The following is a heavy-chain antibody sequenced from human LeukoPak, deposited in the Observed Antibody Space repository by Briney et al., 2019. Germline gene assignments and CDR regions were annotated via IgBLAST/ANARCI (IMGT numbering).Heavy chain of an antibody. CDR2: LYYTGSA. CDR1: GGSISSSGHF. CDR3: ARGFSALVGSGNWFEP. V-gene: IGHV4-39*01. J-gene: IGHJ5*02. Sequence: PSETLSLTCTVSGGSISSSGHFWGWIRQSPGKGLEWIGSLYYTGSAYYNPSLTSRVTIFVDTSQNQFSLRLTSVTAADTDVYYCARGFSALVGSGNWFEPWGQGTLVTVSS. D-gene: IGHD2-15*01.